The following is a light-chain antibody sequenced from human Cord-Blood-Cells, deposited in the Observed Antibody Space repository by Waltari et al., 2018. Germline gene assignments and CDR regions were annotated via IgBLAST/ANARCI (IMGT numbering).Light chain of an antibody. Sequence: IQLTQSPSSLSASVGDRVTITCRASQGISSYLAWYQQKPGKAPKRLIYAASTLQSGVPSSCGGGGAGTDFNLSMSCLQPGDFATYDCQQLNSYPLTFGGATKVEIK. V-gene: IGKV1-9*01. J-gene: IGKJ4*02. CDR3: QQLNSYPLT. CDR2: AAS. CDR1: QGISSY.